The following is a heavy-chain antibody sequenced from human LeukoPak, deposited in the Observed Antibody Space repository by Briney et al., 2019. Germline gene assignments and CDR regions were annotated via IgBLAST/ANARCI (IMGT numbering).Heavy chain of an antibody. CDR2: FSGSGGST. CDR3: ALGKNFGYHYFDF. J-gene: IGHJ4*02. Sequence: PGGSLRLSCAASGFIFSNYAMSWVRQAPGKGLQWVSAFSGSGGSTYYADSVKGRFTISRDNSRNTLYLQMSSLRPEDTAVYYCALGKNFGYHYFDFWGQGALVTVSS. D-gene: IGHD2-2*03. V-gene: IGHV3-23*01. CDR1: GFIFSNYA.